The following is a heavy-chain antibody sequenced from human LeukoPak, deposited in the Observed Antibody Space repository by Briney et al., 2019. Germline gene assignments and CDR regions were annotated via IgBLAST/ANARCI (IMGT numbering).Heavy chain of an antibody. CDR2: IRSKTYAGTT. J-gene: IGHJ4*02. D-gene: IGHD2-15*01. Sequence: PGRSLRLSCTASGFTFGDYSMSWVRRTPGKGLEWVGFIRSKTYAGTTEYAASVKGRFTISRDDSKSIAYLQMNSLTTEDTGVYYCLRGCGGSCFYFNFWGQGTLVTVSS. CDR1: GFTFGDYS. CDR3: LRGCGGSCFYFNF. V-gene: IGHV3-49*04.